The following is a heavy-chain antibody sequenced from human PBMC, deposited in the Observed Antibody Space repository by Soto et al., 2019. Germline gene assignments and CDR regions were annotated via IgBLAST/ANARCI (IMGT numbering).Heavy chain of an antibody. CDR1: GYTFTSYA. Sequence: ASVKVSCKASGYTFTSYAMHWVRQAPGQRLEWMGWINAGNGNTKYSQKFQGRVTITRDTSASTAYMELSSLRSEDTAVYYCARSPPCSLRYFDWLSPYFDYWGQGTLVIVSS. CDR3: ARSPPCSLRYFDWLSPYFDY. J-gene: IGHJ4*02. V-gene: IGHV1-3*01. D-gene: IGHD3-9*01. CDR2: INAGNGNT.